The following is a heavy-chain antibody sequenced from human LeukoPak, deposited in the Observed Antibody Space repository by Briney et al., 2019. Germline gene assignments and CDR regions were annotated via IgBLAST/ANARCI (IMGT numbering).Heavy chain of an antibody. V-gene: IGHV3-69-1*01. CDR2: ISSSSTI. CDR3: ARDAHSSSWSLDY. D-gene: IGHD6-13*01. J-gene: IGHJ4*02. CDR1: RFTLSDYY. Sequence: GGSLRLSCAASRFTLSDYYMKWVRQATGKGLEWVSSISSSSTIYYADSVKGRFTISRDNAKNSLYLQINSLRAEGTAVYYCARDAHSSSWSLDYWGQGTLVTVSS.